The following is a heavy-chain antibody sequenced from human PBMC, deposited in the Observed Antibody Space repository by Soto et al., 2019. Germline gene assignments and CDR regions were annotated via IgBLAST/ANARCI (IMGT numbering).Heavy chain of an antibody. CDR3: AREDTIYGVHMMNWFDS. V-gene: IGHV1-18*01. D-gene: IGHD3-3*01. CDR2: ISIYNGNT. Sequence: QVQLVQSGPEVKKPGASVRVSCKASGYRFTSYGINWVRQAPGQGLQWMGWISIYNGNTRYAQNFQSRVTLTRDTSTNTTYMDLRTLTSDDTAVYYCAREDTIYGVHMMNWFDSWGQGTLVTVSS. J-gene: IGHJ5*01. CDR1: GYRFTSYG.